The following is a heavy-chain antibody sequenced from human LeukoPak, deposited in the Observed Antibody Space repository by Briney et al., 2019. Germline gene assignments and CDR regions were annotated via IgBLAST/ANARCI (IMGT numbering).Heavy chain of an antibody. D-gene: IGHD3-3*01. Sequence: GGSLRLSCAASGFTFSSYWMSWVRQAPGKGLEWVANIKQDGSEKYYVDSVKGRFTISRDNAKNSLYLQMNSLRAEDTAVYYCARQFSYYDFWSGYSGWFDPWGQGTLVTVSS. CDR1: GFTFSSYW. V-gene: IGHV3-7*01. CDR2: IKQDGSEK. J-gene: IGHJ5*02. CDR3: ARQFSYYDFWSGYSGWFDP.